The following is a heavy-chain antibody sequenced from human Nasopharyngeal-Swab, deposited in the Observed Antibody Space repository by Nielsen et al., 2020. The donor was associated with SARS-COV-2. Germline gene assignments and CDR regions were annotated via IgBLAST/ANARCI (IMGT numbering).Heavy chain of an antibody. CDR2: ISFDGSKK. Sequence: GESLKISCAASGFTFNSHGMHWVRQAPGKGLEWVAVISFDGSKKYYADSVKGRFTISRDSSKNTLYLQMNSLRAEDTAVYYCARDTSVNIVLLYYGMDVWGQGTTVTASS. CDR3: ARDTSVNIVLLYYGMDV. D-gene: IGHD5-12*01. V-gene: IGHV3-30*03. J-gene: IGHJ6*02. CDR1: GFTFNSHG.